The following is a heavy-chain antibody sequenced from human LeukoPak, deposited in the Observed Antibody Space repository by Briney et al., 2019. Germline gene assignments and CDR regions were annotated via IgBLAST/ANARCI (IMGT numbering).Heavy chain of an antibody. D-gene: IGHD6-19*01. CDR2: ISWNSGSI. V-gene: IGHV3-9*01. CDR1: GFTFDDYA. CDR3: AREGIAVAGNTYMDV. Sequence: GGSLRLSCAASGFTFDDYAMHWVRQAPGKGLEWVSGISWNSGSIGYADSVKGRFTISRDNAKNSLYLQMNSLRAEDTAVYYCAREGIAVAGNTYMDVWGKGTTVTVSS. J-gene: IGHJ6*03.